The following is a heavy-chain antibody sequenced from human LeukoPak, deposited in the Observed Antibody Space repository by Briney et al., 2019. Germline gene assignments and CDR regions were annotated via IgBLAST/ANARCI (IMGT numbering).Heavy chain of an antibody. CDR2: ISDSGGS. Sequence: TSETLSLTCSVSGGSVSSGISYWSWIRQPPGEGLEWIAYISDSGGSDYNPSLRGRVTISLDTSKNQFSLRLTSVTAADTAVYYCARHVPGGNAFDIWGQGTMVTVSS. CDR3: ARHVPGGNAFDI. J-gene: IGHJ3*02. CDR1: GGSVSSGISY. D-gene: IGHD3-10*02. V-gene: IGHV4-61*01.